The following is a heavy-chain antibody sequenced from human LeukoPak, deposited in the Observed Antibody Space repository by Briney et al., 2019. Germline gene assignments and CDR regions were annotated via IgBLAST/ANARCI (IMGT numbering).Heavy chain of an antibody. J-gene: IGHJ2*01. CDR2: IYYTGRT. V-gene: IGHV4-39*01. D-gene: IGHD1-14*01. Sequence: SETLSLTCSISGDYISSSNYYWGWIRQPPGKGLEWIGNIYYTGRTYYNPSLKSRVSISIDTSKNEFSLKVRSVTAADTAVYYCARHAEGLYWYFDLWGRGTLVTVSS. CDR3: ARHAEGLYWYFDL. CDR1: GDYISSSNYY.